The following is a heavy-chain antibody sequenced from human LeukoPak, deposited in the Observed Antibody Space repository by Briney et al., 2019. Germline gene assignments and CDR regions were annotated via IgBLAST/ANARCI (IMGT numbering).Heavy chain of an antibody. D-gene: IGHD3-3*01. J-gene: IGHJ6*03. V-gene: IGHV4-59*11. CDR1: GGSISSHY. Sequence: SETLSLTCTVSGGSISSHYWSWIRQPPGKGLEWIGYIYYSGSTNYNPSLKSRVTISVDTSKNQFSLKLSSVTAADTAVYYCASLYYDFWSGYSAYCMDVWGKGTTVTVSS. CDR2: IYYSGST. CDR3: ASLYYDFWSGYSAYCMDV.